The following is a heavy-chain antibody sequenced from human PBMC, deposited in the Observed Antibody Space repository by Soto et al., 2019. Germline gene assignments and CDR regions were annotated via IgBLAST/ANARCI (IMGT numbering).Heavy chain of an antibody. D-gene: IGHD2-8*01. J-gene: IGHJ4*02. Sequence: QVQLQESGPGLVKPSQTLSLTCTVSGGSISSGDYYWSWIRQPPGKGLEWIGYIYYSGSTYYNPSLKSRVTISVDSSKNKFSMKLSSVPAADTAVYYCARSGYCTNGVCYTPFDYWGQGTLVTVSS. CDR2: IYYSGST. CDR3: ARSGYCTNGVCYTPFDY. CDR1: GGSISSGDYY. V-gene: IGHV4-30-4*01.